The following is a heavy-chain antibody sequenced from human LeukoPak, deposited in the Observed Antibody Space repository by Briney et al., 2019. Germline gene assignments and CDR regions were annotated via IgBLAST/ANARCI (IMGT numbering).Heavy chain of an antibody. V-gene: IGHV1-2*06. D-gene: IGHD5-24*01. CDR1: GYTFTGYY. J-gene: IGHJ5*02. CDR3: ARDLKRFRGFDP. CDR2: INPNSGGT. Sequence: GASVKVSCKASGYTFTGYYMHWVRQAPGQGLEWMGRINPNSGGTNYAQKFQGRVTMTRDTSISTAYMELSRLRSDDTAVYYCARDLKRFRGFDPWGQGTLVTVSS.